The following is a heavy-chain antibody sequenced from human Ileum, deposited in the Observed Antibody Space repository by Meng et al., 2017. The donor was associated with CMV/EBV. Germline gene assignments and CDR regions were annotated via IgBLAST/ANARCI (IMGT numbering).Heavy chain of an antibody. CDR1: GYTFTSYY. V-gene: IGHV1-46*01. Sequence: QGEWVDSGAEVKKPGAAWKVSCKASGYTFTSYYMHWVRQAPGQGLEWMGVFNPSGGYTNYAQDFKGRVTMTRDTSTTTVSMDLSSLRSEDTAVYYCARARDYGPIDYWGQGTLVTVSS. D-gene: IGHD4-17*01. CDR3: ARARDYGPIDY. J-gene: IGHJ4*02. CDR2: FNPSGGYT.